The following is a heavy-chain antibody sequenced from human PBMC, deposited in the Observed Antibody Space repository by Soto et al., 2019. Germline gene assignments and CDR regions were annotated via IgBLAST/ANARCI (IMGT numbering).Heavy chain of an antibody. J-gene: IGHJ4*02. D-gene: IGHD4-17*01. CDR1: GFTLSNSG. CDR3: AKSTSGYGGASDF. CDR2: IAYEGKTA. V-gene: IGHV3-30*18. Sequence: QVQLVESGGGVVQPGRSLTLSCEVSGFTLSNSGIHWVRQAPDKGLEWVATIAYEGKTANYADSAKGRFTISRDISKSTVYLQINSLRREDTATYYCAKSTSGYGGASDFWGQGTVVTVSS.